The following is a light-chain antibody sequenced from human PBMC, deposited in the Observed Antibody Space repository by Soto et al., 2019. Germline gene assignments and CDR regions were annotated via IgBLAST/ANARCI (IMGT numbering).Light chain of an antibody. V-gene: IGLV2-14*01. CDR2: EVS. CDR3: SSYTSSNNLYV. CDR1: SSDVGAYNY. J-gene: IGLJ1*01. Sequence: QSALTQPASVSGSPGQSITISCTGTSSDVGAYNYVSWYQQHPGKAPKLMIYEVSNRPSGVSNRFSGSKSGNTASLTISGLQAEDEADYYCSSYTSSNNLYVFGTGTKLTVL.